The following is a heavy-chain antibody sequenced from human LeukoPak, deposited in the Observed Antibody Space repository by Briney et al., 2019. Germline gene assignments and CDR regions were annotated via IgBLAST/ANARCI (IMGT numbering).Heavy chain of an antibody. V-gene: IGHV4-61*02. CDR2: IYPTGST. CDR3: AREVRLPIVGATYFDY. Sequence: SETLSLTCTVSGGSINSATYYWGWIRQPAGKGLEWIGRIYPTGSTNYYNPSLKSRVTISVDTSKNQFSLKLSSVTAADTAVHYCAREVRLPIVGATYFDYWGQGTLVTVSS. D-gene: IGHD1-26*01. CDR1: GGSINSATYY. J-gene: IGHJ4*02.